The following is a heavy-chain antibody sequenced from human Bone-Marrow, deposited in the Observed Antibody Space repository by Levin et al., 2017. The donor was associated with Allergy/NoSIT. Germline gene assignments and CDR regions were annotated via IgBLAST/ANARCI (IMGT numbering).Heavy chain of an antibody. Sequence: SETLSLTCSVSGASITNSGHYWSWLRQLPRRGLEWIGYIYYTGSTFYNPSLKSRTSISVDTSKSQFSLKLTSLTAADTAIYYCARADALFYYYVDVWGKGTSVTVSS. CDR1: GASITNSGHY. V-gene: IGHV4-31*03. CDR2: IYYTGST. J-gene: IGHJ6*03. CDR3: ARADALFYYYVDV.